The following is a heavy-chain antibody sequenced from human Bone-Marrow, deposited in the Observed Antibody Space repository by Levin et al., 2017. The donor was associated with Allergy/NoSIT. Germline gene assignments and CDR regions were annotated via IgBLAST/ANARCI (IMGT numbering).Heavy chain of an antibody. V-gene: IGHV3-53*01. CDR2: LYSGGSA. Sequence: SGGSLRLSCAASGLRVNANYMTWVRQAPGKGLEWVSVLYSGGSAYYTDSVKGRFTISRDSSQHTLFLQMNSLTVEDTAVYFCVHSVFNSPDSWGQGTLVTVSS. CDR3: VHSVFNSPDS. D-gene: IGHD5/OR15-5a*01. CDR1: GLRVNANY. J-gene: IGHJ5*01.